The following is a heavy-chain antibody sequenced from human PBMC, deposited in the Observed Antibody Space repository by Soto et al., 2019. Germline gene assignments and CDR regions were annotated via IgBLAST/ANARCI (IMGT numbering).Heavy chain of an antibody. Sequence: EVQLVESGGGLVKPGGSLRLSCAASGFTFSSYSMNWVRQAKGKGLEWVSSIRSSSSYIYYADSVKGRFNTSRDHAKNSLYLQMNSLRVEDTAVFYCARVGGYSYGFRSGYYYYYGMYVWGQGTTVTVSS. CDR3: ARVGGYSYGFRSGYYYYYGMYV. CDR1: GFTFSSYS. J-gene: IGHJ6*02. V-gene: IGHV3-21*01. D-gene: IGHD5-18*01. CDR2: IRSSSSYI.